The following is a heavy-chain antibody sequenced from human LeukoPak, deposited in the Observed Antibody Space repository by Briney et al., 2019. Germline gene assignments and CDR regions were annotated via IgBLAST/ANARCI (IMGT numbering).Heavy chain of an antibody. Sequence: SETLSLTCTVSGGSISSSSYYWGWIRQPPGKGLEWFGSISDSGSTYYYPSLKSRVTISVDTSKNQFSLNLSSVTAADTAVYYCASSYCSGGSCYGEYFQHWGEGTLVTVSS. CDR1: GGSISSSSYY. V-gene: IGHV4-39*01. J-gene: IGHJ1*01. D-gene: IGHD2-15*01. CDR3: ASSYCSGGSCYGEYFQH. CDR2: ISDSGST.